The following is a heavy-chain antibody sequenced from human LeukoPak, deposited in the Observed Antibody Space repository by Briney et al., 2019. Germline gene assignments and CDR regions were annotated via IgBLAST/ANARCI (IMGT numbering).Heavy chain of an antibody. CDR2: INPNSGGT. CDR1: GYTFTVYY. D-gene: IGHD5-12*01. CDR3: ARASGDGYQRRFDY. Sequence: GASVKVSFKASGYTFTVYYMHWVRQAPGQGLEWMGRINPNSGGTNYAQKFQGRVTMTRDTFISTAYMELSRLRSDDTAVYYCARASGDGYQRRFDYWGQGTLVTVSS. J-gene: IGHJ4*02. V-gene: IGHV1-2*06.